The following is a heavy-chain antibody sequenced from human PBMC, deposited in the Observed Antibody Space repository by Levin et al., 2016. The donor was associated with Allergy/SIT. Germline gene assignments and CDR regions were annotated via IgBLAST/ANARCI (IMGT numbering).Heavy chain of an antibody. CDR2: ISDDGRIR. D-gene: IGHD3-16*01. CDR3: EQGES. CDR1: GFTFSHFA. Sequence: GESLKISCAGSGFTFSHFAMSWVRQAPGRGLEWVSSISDDGRIRFYSASVEGRFTISRDNSEDTLYLHMTSLTAEDTAVYYCEQGESWGQGTRVTVSS. J-gene: IGHJ5*02. V-gene: IGHV3-23*01.